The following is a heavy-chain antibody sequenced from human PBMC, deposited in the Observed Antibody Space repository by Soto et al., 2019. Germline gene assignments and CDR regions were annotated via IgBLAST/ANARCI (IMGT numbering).Heavy chain of an antibody. CDR1: GFTFSNYA. J-gene: IGHJ4*02. V-gene: IGHV3-23*01. CDR2: VIGSGGST. D-gene: IGHD6-25*01. Sequence: EVQLLEFGGGLVQPGGSLRLSCAASGFTFSNYAMSWVRQAPGKGLEWVSSVIGSGGSTDYADSVKGRFTISSDNSKNTLYLHMNTLRAEDTAVYYCARGQRSFGYWGQGTLVTVSS. CDR3: ARGQRSFGY.